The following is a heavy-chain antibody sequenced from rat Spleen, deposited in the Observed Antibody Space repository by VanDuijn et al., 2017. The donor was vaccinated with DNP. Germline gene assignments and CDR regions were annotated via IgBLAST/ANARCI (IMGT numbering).Heavy chain of an antibody. CDR2: ISPSGGST. CDR3: ARPNYGGYEGWFAY. CDR1: GFTFSNYD. D-gene: IGHD1-11*01. V-gene: IGHV5-25*01. J-gene: IGHJ3*01. Sequence: EVQLVESGGGLVQPGRSLKLSCAASGFTFSNYDIAWVRQAPTKGLEWVAAISPSGGSTYYRDSVKGRFTVSRDNTKSSLYLQMDSLRSEDTATYYCARPNYGGYEGWFAYWGQGTLVTVSS.